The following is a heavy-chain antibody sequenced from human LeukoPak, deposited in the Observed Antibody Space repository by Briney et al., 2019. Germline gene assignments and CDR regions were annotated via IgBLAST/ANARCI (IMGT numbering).Heavy chain of an antibody. CDR1: GFTVSSNY. CDR2: IYSRGST. CDR3: AKSGPYCGSTTCNYFDY. D-gene: IGHD2-2*01. J-gene: IGHJ4*02. Sequence: PGGSLRLSCAASGFTVSSNYMSWVRQAPGKGLEWVSVIYSRGSTFYADSVKGRFAISRDNSKNTLYLQLNSLRAEDTAVYYCAKSGPYCGSTTCNYFDYWGQGTLVTVSS. V-gene: IGHV3-53*01.